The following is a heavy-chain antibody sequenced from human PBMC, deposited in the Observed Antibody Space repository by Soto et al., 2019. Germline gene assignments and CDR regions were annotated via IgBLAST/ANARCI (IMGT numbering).Heavy chain of an antibody. CDR1: GGTFSSYA. CDR3: ARVLLGYDSSGYALYYFDY. D-gene: IGHD3-22*01. V-gene: IGHV1-69*13. J-gene: IGHJ4*02. Sequence: GASVKVSCKASGGTFSSYAISWVRQAPGQGLEWMGGIIPIFGTANYAQKFQGRVTITADESTSTAYMELSSLRSEDTAVYYCARVLLGYDSSGYALYYFDYWGQGTLVTVSS. CDR2: IIPIFGTA.